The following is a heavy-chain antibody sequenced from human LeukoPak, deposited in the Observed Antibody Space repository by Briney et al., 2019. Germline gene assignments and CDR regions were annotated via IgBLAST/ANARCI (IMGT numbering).Heavy chain of an antibody. Sequence: SQTLSLTCAVYGGSFSGYYWSWIRQPPGKGLGWIGEINHSGSTNYNPSLKSRVTISVDTSKNQFSLKLSSVTAADTAVYYCARQGPSIWVGELWSLKKGNWFDPWGQGTLVTVSS. CDR1: GGSFSGYY. V-gene: IGHV4-34*01. J-gene: IGHJ5*02. CDR2: INHSGST. D-gene: IGHD3-10*01. CDR3: ARQGPSIWVGELWSLKKGNWFDP.